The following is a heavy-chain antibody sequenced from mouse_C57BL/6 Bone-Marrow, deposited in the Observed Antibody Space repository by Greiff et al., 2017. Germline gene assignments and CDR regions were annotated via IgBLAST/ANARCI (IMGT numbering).Heavy chain of an antibody. CDR3: ARGLRYLYFDY. J-gene: IGHJ2*01. D-gene: IGHD5-1*01. Sequence: VKLQQPGAELVMPGASVKLSCKASGYTFTSYWMHWVKQRPGQGLEWIGEIDPSDSYTNYNQKFKGKSTLTVDKSSSTAYMQLSSLTSEDSAVYYCARGLRYLYFDYWGQGTTLTVSS. CDR2: IDPSDSYT. CDR1: GYTFTSYW. V-gene: IGHV1-69*01.